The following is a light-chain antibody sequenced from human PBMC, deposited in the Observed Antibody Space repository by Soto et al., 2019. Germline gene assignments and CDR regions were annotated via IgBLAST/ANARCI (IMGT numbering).Light chain of an antibody. J-gene: IGKJ1*01. Sequence: DIQMTQSPSSLSASVGDRVTITCRASQSISSYLNWYQQKPGKAPKVLIYAASSLQSGIPSRFSGSGSGTDFTLTISSLQPEEFATYYCQQSYSIPWTFGQGTKVEIK. CDR1: QSISSY. V-gene: IGKV1-39*01. CDR3: QQSYSIPWT. CDR2: AAS.